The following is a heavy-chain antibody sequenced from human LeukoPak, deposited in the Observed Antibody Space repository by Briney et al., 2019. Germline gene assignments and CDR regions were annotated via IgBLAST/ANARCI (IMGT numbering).Heavy chain of an antibody. CDR3: ARGFRERSGYEPLRY. Sequence: ASVTVSCKASGGTFSSYAISWVRQAPGQGLEWMGGIIPIFGTANYAQKFQGRVTITADESTSTAYMELSSLRSEDTAVYYCARGFRERSGYEPLRYWGQGTLVTVSS. J-gene: IGHJ4*02. CDR2: IIPIFGTA. CDR1: GGTFSSYA. D-gene: IGHD5-12*01. V-gene: IGHV1-69*13.